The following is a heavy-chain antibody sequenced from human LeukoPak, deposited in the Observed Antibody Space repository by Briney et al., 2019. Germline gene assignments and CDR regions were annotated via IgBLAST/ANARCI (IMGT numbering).Heavy chain of an antibody. CDR2: TYYRSKWYN. CDR3: ARVNSYYDSSGFSGPYYYYYYMDV. J-gene: IGHJ6*03. Sequence: SQTLSLTCAISGDSVSSNSAAWNWIRQSPSRGLEWLGRTYYRSKWYNDYAVSVKSRITINPDTSKNQFSLQLNSVTPEDTAVYYCARVNSYYDSSGFSGPYYYYYYMDVWGKGTTVTVSS. D-gene: IGHD3-22*01. V-gene: IGHV6-1*01. CDR1: GDSVSSNSAA.